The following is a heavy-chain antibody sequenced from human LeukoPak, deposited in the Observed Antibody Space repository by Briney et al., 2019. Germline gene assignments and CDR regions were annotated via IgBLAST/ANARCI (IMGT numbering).Heavy chain of an antibody. CDR1: GLTVSSNY. CDR2: IYSVGST. CDR3: ARTPPGAGIWFDP. D-gene: IGHD2-15*01. J-gene: IGHJ5*02. Sequence: PGGSLRLSCAASGLTVSSNYMSWARQAPGKGQEWVSIIYSVGSTYYADSVKGRFTISRDNSKNTVFLQMNSLRAEDTAVYYCARTPPGAGIWFDPWGQGTLVTVSS. V-gene: IGHV3-53*01.